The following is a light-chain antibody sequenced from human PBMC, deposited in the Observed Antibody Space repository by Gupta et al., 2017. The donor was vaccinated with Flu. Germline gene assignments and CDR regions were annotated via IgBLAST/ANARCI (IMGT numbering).Light chain of an antibody. V-gene: IGKV1-5*03. CDR1: QNIFTW. Sequence: DSQMIQSPSSLLSSIGDRATITCRASQNIFTWLAWYQRKPGKVTKLLIYKASSLKSGVPSRFSGSGSGTEFTLTISSLQPDDSATYYYQQYHGSWASGQGTKVEIQ. J-gene: IGKJ1*01. CDR3: QQYHGSWA. CDR2: KAS.